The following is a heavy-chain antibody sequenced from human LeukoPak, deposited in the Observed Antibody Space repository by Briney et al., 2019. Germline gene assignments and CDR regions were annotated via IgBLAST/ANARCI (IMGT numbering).Heavy chain of an antibody. J-gene: IGHJ4*02. CDR1: GFTFSSYS. D-gene: IGHD3-22*01. V-gene: IGHV3-21*01. Sequence: GGSLRLSCAASGFTFSSYSMNWVRQAPGKGLEWVSSISSSSSYIYYADSVKGRFTISRDNAKNSLYLQMNSLRAEDTAVYYCARAGSSGYYRFWGQGTLVTVSS. CDR3: ARAGSSGYYRF. CDR2: ISSSSSYI.